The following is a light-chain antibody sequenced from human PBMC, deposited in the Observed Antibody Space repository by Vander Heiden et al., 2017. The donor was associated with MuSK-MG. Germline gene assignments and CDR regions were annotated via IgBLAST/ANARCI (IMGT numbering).Light chain of an antibody. Sequence: QTVVTPEPSLTVPRGGTVTLTCVSSIAAVTSGYYPNWFQQKPGQAPSALIYSTSTKHSWTPARFSGSLLGGKAALTLSGVHPEDEAEYYCLLYYGGALVFGTGTKVTVL. CDR3: LLYYGGALV. V-gene: IGLV7-43*01. J-gene: IGLJ1*01. CDR1: IAAVTSGYY. CDR2: STS.